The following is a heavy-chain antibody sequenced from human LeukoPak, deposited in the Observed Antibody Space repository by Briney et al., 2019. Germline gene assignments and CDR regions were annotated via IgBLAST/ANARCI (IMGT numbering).Heavy chain of an antibody. J-gene: IGHJ4*02. Sequence: SETLSLSCAVSGYSISSGYYWGLIRQPPGKGLEWIGSIYHSGSTYYNPSLKSRVTISVDTSKNQFSLKLSSVTAADTAVYYCAREGSGYDSPYYFDYWGQGTLVTVSS. CDR3: AREGSGYDSPYYFDY. CDR2: IYHSGST. D-gene: IGHD5-12*01. V-gene: IGHV4-38-2*02. CDR1: GYSISSGYY.